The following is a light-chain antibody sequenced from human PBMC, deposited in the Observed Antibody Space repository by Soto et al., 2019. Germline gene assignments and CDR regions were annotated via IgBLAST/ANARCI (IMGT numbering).Light chain of an antibody. Sequence: QSVLTQSPSASGSPGQSVTISCTGTSSDIGGYNSVSWYQQHPGKAPKVMIYDVTKRPSGVPDRFSGSKSGNTASLTVSALQAEDEADYYCCSYAGRSPVVFGGGTKLTVL. CDR2: DVT. J-gene: IGLJ2*01. CDR1: SSDIGGYNS. V-gene: IGLV2-8*01. CDR3: CSYAGRSPVV.